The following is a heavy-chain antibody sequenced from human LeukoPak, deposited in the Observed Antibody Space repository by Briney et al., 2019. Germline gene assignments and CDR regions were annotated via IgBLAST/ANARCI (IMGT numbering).Heavy chain of an antibody. J-gene: IGHJ5*02. D-gene: IGHD3-10*01. CDR1: GGSISRSRYY. CDR3: ARHHYGSGSYYPNWFDP. V-gene: IGHV4-39*01. CDR2: VFYSGST. Sequence: SEALSLTCSVSGGSISRSRYYWGWIRQSPGKGLEWIGSVFYSGSTYYNPSLKSRVTVSVDTSKNQFSLKLNSVTAADTAVYYCARHHYGSGSYYPNWFDPWGQGTLVTVSS.